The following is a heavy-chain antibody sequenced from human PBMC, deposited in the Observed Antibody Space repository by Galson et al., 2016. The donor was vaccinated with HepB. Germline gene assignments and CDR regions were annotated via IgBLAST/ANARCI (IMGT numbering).Heavy chain of an antibody. J-gene: IGHJ4*02. CDR1: GFAFSNFA. CDR2: SNARGDNI. V-gene: IGHV3-23*01. D-gene: IGHD3-10*01. Sequence: SLRLSCAGSGFAFSNFAMSWVRQAPGEGLEWISSSNARGDNIYYSASVKGRFTLSRDNSNNTLYLRMNSLRVEDTAIYYCAKEALYGSGTYIDSWGQGNLVTVSS. CDR3: AKEALYGSGTYIDS.